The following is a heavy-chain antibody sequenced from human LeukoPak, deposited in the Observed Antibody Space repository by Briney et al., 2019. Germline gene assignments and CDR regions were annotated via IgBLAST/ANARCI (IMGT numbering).Heavy chain of an antibody. CDR3: ARSIEQLVPQSDFGY. CDR2: IYHSGST. J-gene: IGHJ4*02. D-gene: IGHD6-6*01. Sequence: SETLSLTCTVSGGSISSGGYYWSWIRQPPGKGLEWIGYIYHSGSTYYNPSLKSRVTISVDRSKNQFSLKLSSVTAADTAVYYCARSIEQLVPQSDFGYWGQGTLVTVSS. V-gene: IGHV4-30-2*01. CDR1: GGSISSGGYY.